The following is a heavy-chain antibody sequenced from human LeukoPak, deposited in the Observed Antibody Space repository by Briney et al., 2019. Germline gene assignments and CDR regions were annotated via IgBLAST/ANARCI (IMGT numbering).Heavy chain of an antibody. CDR2: IIPIFGTA. V-gene: IGHV1-69*05. D-gene: IGHD2-2*01. J-gene: IGHJ4*02. Sequence: ASVKVSCKASGGTFSSYAISWVRQAPGQGLEWMGGIIPIFGTANYAQKFQGRVTITTDESTSTAYMELSSLRSDDTALYYCSREASCDSTSCPQDYWGQGTLVTVSS. CDR3: SREASCDSTSCPQDY. CDR1: GGTFSSYA.